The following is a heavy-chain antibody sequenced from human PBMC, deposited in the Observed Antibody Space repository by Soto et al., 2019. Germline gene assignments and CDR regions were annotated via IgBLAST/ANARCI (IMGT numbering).Heavy chain of an antibody. J-gene: IGHJ4*02. CDR1: GYTFISYA. Sequence: QVQLVQSVAEEKKPGASVKVSCKASGYTFISYAMHWVRQAPGQSLEWMGWINPGNGDTKYSQTLQGRVTLTRDTSASTAYMELTSLSSDDTAVYYCAAGGGGSRYWGQGTLVTVSS. V-gene: IGHV1-3*05. CDR2: INPGNGDT. CDR3: AAGGGGSRY. D-gene: IGHD2-15*01.